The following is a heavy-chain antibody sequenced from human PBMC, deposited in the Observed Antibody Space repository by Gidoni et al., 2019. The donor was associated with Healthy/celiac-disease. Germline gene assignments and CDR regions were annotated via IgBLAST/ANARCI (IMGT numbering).Heavy chain of an antibody. J-gene: IGHJ3*02. CDR2: IYHSGST. CDR1: GYSISSGYY. Sequence: QVQLQESGPGLVKPSETLSLTCAVSGYSISSGYYWGWIRQPPGKGLEWIGSIYHSGSTYYNPSLKSRVTISVDTSKNQFSLKLSSVTAADTAVYYCARQGSGWSGDAFDIWGQGTMVTVSS. D-gene: IGHD6-19*01. V-gene: IGHV4-38-2*01. CDR3: ARQGSGWSGDAFDI.